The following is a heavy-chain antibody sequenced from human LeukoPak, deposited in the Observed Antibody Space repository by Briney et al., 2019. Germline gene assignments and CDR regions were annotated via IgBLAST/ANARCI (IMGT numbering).Heavy chain of an antibody. CDR2: IYYGGST. D-gene: IGHD3-22*01. Sequence: SETLSLTCTVSGGSISSGGYYWSWIRQHPGKGLEWIGYIYYGGSTYYNPSLKSRVTISVDTSKNQFSLKLSSVTAADTAVYYCARSLYYYDSSAAFDIWGQGTMVTVSS. CDR3: ARSLYYYDSSAAFDI. V-gene: IGHV4-31*03. J-gene: IGHJ3*02. CDR1: GGSISSGGYY.